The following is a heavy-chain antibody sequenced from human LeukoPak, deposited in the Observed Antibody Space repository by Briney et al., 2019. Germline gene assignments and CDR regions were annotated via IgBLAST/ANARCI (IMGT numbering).Heavy chain of an antibody. Sequence: GGPLETSFQGSGSPFTSYWSGWVRQLPGKGLGWMGIIYPGESDTRYSPSFQGQVTISADKSTSTAYLQWSSLKASDPAMYYCARRYGTQDAFDIWGQGTMVTVSS. D-gene: IGHD1-1*01. CDR2: IYPGESDT. J-gene: IGHJ3*02. CDR3: ARRYGTQDAFDI. V-gene: IGHV5-51*01. CDR1: GSPFTSYW.